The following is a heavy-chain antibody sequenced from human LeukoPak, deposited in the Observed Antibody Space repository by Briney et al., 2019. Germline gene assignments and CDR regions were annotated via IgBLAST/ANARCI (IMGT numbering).Heavy chain of an antibody. CDR2: IYSSGST. J-gene: IGHJ6*03. V-gene: IGHV4-59*01. CDR1: GGSISGYY. Sequence: SETLSLTCTVSGGSISGYYYSWIRQPPGQGLEWIGYIYSSGSTDYNPSLKSRVTISVDTSKNQFSLKLTSVTAADTAVYYCARFKEWKLPPFFKNYYYYMDVWGKGTTVTVSS. D-gene: IGHD3-3*01. CDR3: ARFKEWKLPPFFKNYYYYMDV.